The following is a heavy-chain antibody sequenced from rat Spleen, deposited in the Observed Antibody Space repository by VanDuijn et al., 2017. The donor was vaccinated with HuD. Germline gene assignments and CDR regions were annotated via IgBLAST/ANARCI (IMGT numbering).Heavy chain of an antibody. D-gene: IGHD3-8*01. J-gene: IGHJ1*01. V-gene: IGHV5-19*01. CDR2: ISPSGGST. CDR3: ATSPYYWYFDC. Sequence: EVQLVESGGGLVQPGRSLKLSCAASGFTFSNYGMHWIRQAPTKGLEWVASISPSGGSTYYRDSVKGRFIISRDIAKSTLYLQMDSLRSEDTATYSCATSPYYWYFDCWGPGTRVTVSS. CDR1: GFTFSNYG.